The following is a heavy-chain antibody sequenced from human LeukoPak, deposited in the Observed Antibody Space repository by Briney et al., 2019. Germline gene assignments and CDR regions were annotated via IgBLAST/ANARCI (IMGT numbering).Heavy chain of an antibody. CDR2: VHSSGST. CDR1: GGSISSFF. J-gene: IGHJ4*02. Sequence: SETLSLTCTVSGGSISSFFWSWIRQPPGRGLEWIGYVHSSGSTKYNPSLKSRLIISVDMSKNQFSLKLRSVSVADTAVYYCARLAPGNYDILTGDPKVVFDYWGQGALVTVSS. D-gene: IGHD3-9*01. CDR3: ARLAPGNYDILTGDPKVVFDY. V-gene: IGHV4-59*01.